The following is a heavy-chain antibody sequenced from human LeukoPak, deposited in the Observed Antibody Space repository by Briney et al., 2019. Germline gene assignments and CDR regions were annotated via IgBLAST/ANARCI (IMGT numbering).Heavy chain of an antibody. D-gene: IGHD3-9*01. CDR2: IDPSDSYT. CDR3: TTTDYDILPGYQRWFDP. J-gene: IGHJ5*02. V-gene: IGHV5-10-1*01. Sequence: GESLKISCKGSGYSFTSYWISGVRQMPGKGLEWMGRIDPSDSYTNYSPSFQGHVTISADKSISTAYLQWSSLKASDTAMYYCTTTDYDILPGYQRWFDPWGQGTLVTVSS. CDR1: GYSFTSYW.